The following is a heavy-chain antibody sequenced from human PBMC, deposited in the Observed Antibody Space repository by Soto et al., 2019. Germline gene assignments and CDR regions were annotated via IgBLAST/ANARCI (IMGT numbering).Heavy chain of an antibody. CDR3: ARARDSSGWYRGRFDP. CDR1: GGSFSGYY. V-gene: IGHV4-34*01. D-gene: IGHD6-19*01. CDR2: INHSGST. Sequence: SETLSLTCAVYGGSFSGYYWSWIRQPPGKGLEWIGEINHSGSTNYNPSLKSRVTISVDTSKNQFSLKLSSVTAADTAVYYCARARDSSGWYRGRFDPWGQGTLVTVSS. J-gene: IGHJ5*02.